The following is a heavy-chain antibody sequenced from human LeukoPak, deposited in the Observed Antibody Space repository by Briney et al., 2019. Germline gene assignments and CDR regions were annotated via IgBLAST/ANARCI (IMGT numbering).Heavy chain of an antibody. CDR3: AKSDNRGDGFNYDY. CDR1: GFTFDDHT. CDR2: ISWDGATT. J-gene: IGHJ4*02. D-gene: IGHD5-24*01. V-gene: IGHV3-43*01. Sequence: PGGSLRLSCAASGFTFDDHTMHWVRQPPGKGLEWVSLISWDGATTYYAGSVKGRFTISRDNTKNSLYLEMNSLRTEDTALYYCAKSDNRGDGFNYDYWGQGTLVTVSS.